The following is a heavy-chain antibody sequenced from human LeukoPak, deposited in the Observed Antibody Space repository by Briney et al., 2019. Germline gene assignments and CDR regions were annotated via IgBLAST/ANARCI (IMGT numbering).Heavy chain of an antibody. CDR1: GGSFSGYY. Sequence: SETLSLTCAVYGGSFSGYYWSWIRQPPGKGLEWIGEINHSGSTNYNPSLKSRVTISVDTSKNQFSLKLTSVTAADTAVYYCARETSQKGAHYMDVWGKGTTVTVSS. D-gene: IGHD3-16*01. CDR3: ARETSQKGAHYMDV. CDR2: INHSGST. J-gene: IGHJ6*03. V-gene: IGHV4-34*01.